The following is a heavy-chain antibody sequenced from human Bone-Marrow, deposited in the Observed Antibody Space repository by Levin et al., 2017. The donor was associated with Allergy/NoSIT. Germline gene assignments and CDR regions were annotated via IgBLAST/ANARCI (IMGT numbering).Heavy chain of an antibody. CDR2: INIANGNT. CDR1: GYTFTSYA. V-gene: IGHV1-3*04. CDR3: ARDVDDFRSGAYVQVGWLDP. D-gene: IGHD3-3*01. J-gene: IGHJ5*02. Sequence: GESLKISCKASGYTFTSYAMHWVRQAPGQRPEWMGWINIANGNTKYSQWFQGRVTMTRDTAASTAYLELSSLKSDDTATYYCARDVDDFRSGAYVQVGWLDPWGQGTLVTVSS.